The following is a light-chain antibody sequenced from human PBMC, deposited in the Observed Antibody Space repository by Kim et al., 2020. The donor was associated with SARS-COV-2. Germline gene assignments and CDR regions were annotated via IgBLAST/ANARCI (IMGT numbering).Light chain of an antibody. V-gene: IGLV3-25*03. J-gene: IGLJ2*01. Sequence: SYELTQPPSVSLSPGQTARINCSGDALPRHYAYWYQQRPGLAPVLIIYQDTERPSKIPERFSASSSGTTVTLTISGVQAEDEADYYCQSADSSGTYVIFGGGTQLTVL. CDR3: QSADSSGTYVI. CDR2: QDT. CDR1: ALPRHY.